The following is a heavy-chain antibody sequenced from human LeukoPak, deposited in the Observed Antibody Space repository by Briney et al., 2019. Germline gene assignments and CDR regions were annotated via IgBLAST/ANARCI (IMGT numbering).Heavy chain of an antibody. V-gene: IGHV1-46*01. Sequence: ASVKVSCKASGYTFTSYHMHWVRQAPGQGLKWMGIINPSGGSTSYAQKFQGRVTMTRDTSTSTVYMEPSSLRSEDTAVYYCARGPSTYDSSGYWLQHWGQGTLVTVSS. CDR1: GYTFTSYH. D-gene: IGHD3-22*01. J-gene: IGHJ1*01. CDR3: ARGPSTYDSSGYWLQH. CDR2: INPSGGST.